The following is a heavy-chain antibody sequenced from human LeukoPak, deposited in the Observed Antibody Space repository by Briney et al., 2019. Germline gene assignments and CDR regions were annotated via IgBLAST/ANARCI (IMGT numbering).Heavy chain of an antibody. CDR1: GDSISGSY. J-gene: IGHJ4*02. V-gene: IGHV4-4*09. CDR2: IYSSGTT. CDR3: AKKGGSGNLVYFDY. Sequence: SETLSLTCTVSGDSISGSYWSWIRQPPGQGLDYIGYIYSSGTTNYNPSLKSRFTISVDTSRNQLFLKLTSVTAADTAVYFCAKKGGSGNLVYFDYWGQGALVTVSS. D-gene: IGHD3-10*01.